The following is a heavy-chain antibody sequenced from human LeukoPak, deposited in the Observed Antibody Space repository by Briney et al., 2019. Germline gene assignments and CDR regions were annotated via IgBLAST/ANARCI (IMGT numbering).Heavy chain of an antibody. D-gene: IGHD4-17*01. CDR1: GFTFNSYA. V-gene: IGHV3-30*04. Sequence: GRSLRLSCAASGFTFNSYAMRWVRQAPGKGLEWVAVISYDGSNKYYADSVKGRFTISRDNSKNTLYLQMNSLRAEDTAVYYCARVLESQSEMTTVSVAGDYYYGMDVWGKGTTVTVSS. CDR2: ISYDGSNK. J-gene: IGHJ6*04. CDR3: ARVLESQSEMTTVSVAGDYYYGMDV.